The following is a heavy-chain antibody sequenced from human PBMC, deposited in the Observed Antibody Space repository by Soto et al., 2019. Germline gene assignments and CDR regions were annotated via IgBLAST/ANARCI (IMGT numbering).Heavy chain of an antibody. CDR3: AKNQGVELVPLATVDWFDP. V-gene: IGHV3-23*01. Sequence: PSGSLSLSCAASGVIFENFGYCWVCKAQQKGLEWISSISGRGFKKYYADSVKGRFTISRDNSKSTVYLELKNLSAEDTAVYHCAKNQGVELVPLATVDWFDPWGQGSVVTVSS. CDR2: ISGRGFKK. CDR1: GVIFENFG. D-gene: IGHD1-26*01. J-gene: IGHJ5*02.